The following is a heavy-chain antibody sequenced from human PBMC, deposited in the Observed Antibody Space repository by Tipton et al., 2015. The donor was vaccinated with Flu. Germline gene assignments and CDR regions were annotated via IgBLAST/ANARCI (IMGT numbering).Heavy chain of an antibody. D-gene: IGHD2-8*01. V-gene: IGHV3-64*07. CDR2: ISSNGDNT. CDR3: ARGMNGGLVYV. Sequence: VQLVQSGGGVAQPGRSLRLSCAASGITFSSYAMHWVRQAPGKGLEYVSAISSNGDNTYYADSVKGRFTITRDNPKNTLYLQMGSLRAEDMAVYYCARGMNGGLVYVWSTGTT. J-gene: IGHJ6*03. CDR1: GITFSSYA.